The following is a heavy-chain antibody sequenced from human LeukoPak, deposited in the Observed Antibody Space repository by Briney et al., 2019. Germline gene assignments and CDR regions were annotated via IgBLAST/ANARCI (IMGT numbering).Heavy chain of an antibody. V-gene: IGHV3-21*01. CDR1: GFTFSSYS. Sequence: KPGGSLRLSCAASGFTFSSYSVNWVRQAPGKGLEWVSSISSSSTYIYYADSVKGRFTISRDNAKNSLYLQMDSLRAEDTAVYYCARAYGGSGSYRSDAFDIWGQGTMVTVSS. CDR2: ISSSSTYI. CDR3: ARAYGGSGSYRSDAFDI. J-gene: IGHJ3*02. D-gene: IGHD1-26*01.